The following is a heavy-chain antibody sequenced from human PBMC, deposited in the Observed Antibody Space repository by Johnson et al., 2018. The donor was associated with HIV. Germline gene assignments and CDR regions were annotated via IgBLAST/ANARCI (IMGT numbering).Heavy chain of an antibody. J-gene: IGHJ3*02. V-gene: IGHV3-30-3*01. CDR3: TTEYNWNDKGGAFDI. CDR2: ISYDGSNK. D-gene: IGHD1-1*01. CDR1: GFTFSSYA. Sequence: VQLVESGGGVVQPGRSLRLSCAASGFTFSSYAMHWVRQAPGTGLEWVAVISYDGSNKYYADSVKGRFTISRDNSKNTLYLQMNSLRAEDTAVYYCTTEYNWNDKGGAFDIWGQGTMVTVSS.